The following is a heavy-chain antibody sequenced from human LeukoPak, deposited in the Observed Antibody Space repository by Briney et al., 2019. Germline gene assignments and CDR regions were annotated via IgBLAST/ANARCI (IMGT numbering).Heavy chain of an antibody. J-gene: IGHJ6*02. V-gene: IGHV3-74*01. Sequence: GGSLRLSCAASGFPFSGYWMYWLRQAPGKGMVWVSRIKPDGSYTSYADFVKGRFTTSRDNAKNTLYLQLSSLRAEDTAVYYCAQDRGARYPFGMDVWGQGTTVTVSS. D-gene: IGHD2-2*01. CDR2: IKPDGSYT. CDR1: GFPFSGYW. CDR3: AQDRGARYPFGMDV.